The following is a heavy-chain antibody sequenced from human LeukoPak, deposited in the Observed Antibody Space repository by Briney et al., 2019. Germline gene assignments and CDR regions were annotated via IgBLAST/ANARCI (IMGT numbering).Heavy chain of an antibody. CDR1: GFTFSSYE. Sequence: GGSLRLSCAASGFTFSSYEMNWVRQAPGKGLEWVSYISSSGSTIYYADSVKGRFTISRDNAKNSLYLQMNSLRAEDTAVYYYAKEVEDIVVVPAAMPGGLDNWFDPWGQGTLVTVSS. CDR3: AKEVEDIVVVPAAMPGGLDNWFDP. J-gene: IGHJ5*02. V-gene: IGHV3-48*03. CDR2: ISSSGSTI. D-gene: IGHD2-2*01.